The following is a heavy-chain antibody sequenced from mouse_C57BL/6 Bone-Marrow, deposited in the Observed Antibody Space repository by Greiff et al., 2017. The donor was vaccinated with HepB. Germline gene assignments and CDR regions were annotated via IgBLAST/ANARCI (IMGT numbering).Heavy chain of an antibody. J-gene: IGHJ2*01. D-gene: IGHD1-1*01. V-gene: IGHV1-50*01. CDR3: YYGSSYY. CDR1: GYTFTSYW. Sequence: QVQLQQPGAELVKPGASVKLSCKASGYTFTSYWMQWVKQRPGQGLEWIGEIDPSDSYTNYNLKFKGKATLTVDTSSSTAYMQLSSLTSEDSAVYYCYYGSSYYWGQGTTPTVSS. CDR2: IDPSDSYT.